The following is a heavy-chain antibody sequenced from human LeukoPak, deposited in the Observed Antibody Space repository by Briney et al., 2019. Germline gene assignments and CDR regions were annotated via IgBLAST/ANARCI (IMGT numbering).Heavy chain of an antibody. Sequence: PSETLSLTCTVSGGSISSYYWSWIRQPAGKGLEWIGRIYTSGSTNYNPSLKSRVTISVDKSKNQFSLKLSSVTAADTAAYYCARALRFLEWFPHDAFDIWGQGTMVTVSS. J-gene: IGHJ3*02. D-gene: IGHD3-3*01. V-gene: IGHV4-4*07. CDR3: ARALRFLEWFPHDAFDI. CDR2: IYTSGST. CDR1: GGSISSYY.